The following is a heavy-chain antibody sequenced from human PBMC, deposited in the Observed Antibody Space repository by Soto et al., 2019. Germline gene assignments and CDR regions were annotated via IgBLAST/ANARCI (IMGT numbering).Heavy chain of an antibody. CDR3: AKGSYYYDSSAYLNWFDP. V-gene: IGHV3-30*18. J-gene: IGHJ5*02. CDR2: ISYDGSNK. D-gene: IGHD3-22*01. CDR1: GFTFSSYG. Sequence: PGGSLRLSCAASGFTFSSYGMHWVRQAPGKGLEWVAVISYDGSNKYYADSVKGRFTISRDNSKNTLYLQMNSLRAEDTAVYYCAKGSYYYDSSAYLNWFDPWGQGTLVTVSS.